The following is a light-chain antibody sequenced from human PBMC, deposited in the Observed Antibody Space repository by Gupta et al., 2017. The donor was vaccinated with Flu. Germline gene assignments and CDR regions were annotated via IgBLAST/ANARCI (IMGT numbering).Light chain of an antibody. CDR2: DVS. CDR3: MSFATSIAYV. J-gene: IGLJ1*01. CDR1: SSDVGGYDY. Sequence: QSALTQPTSVSGSPGQSVTISCTGTSSDVGGYDYVSWFQQYPGKAPKLMIYDVSHRPSGVSNRFSGSKSGSTASLTISGLQAEDEADDYCMSFATSIAYVFGTGTKVTVL. V-gene: IGLV2-14*03.